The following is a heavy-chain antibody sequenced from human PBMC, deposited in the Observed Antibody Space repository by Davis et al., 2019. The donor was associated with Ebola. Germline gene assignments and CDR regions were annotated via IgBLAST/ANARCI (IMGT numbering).Heavy chain of an antibody. J-gene: IGHJ4*02. Sequence: GESLKISCAASGFTFSSYAMSWVRQAPGKGLEWVSAISGSGGSTYYADSVKGRFTVSRDNAKNSLYLQMNSLRDADTAVYYCARHDDYWGQGTLVTVSS. V-gene: IGHV3-23*01. CDR2: ISGSGGST. CDR1: GFTFSSYA. CDR3: ARHDDY.